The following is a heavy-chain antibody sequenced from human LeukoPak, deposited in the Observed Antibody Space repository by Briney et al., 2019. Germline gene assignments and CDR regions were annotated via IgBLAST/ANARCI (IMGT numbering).Heavy chain of an antibody. CDR1: GYTFTGYY. J-gene: IGHJ4*02. Sequence: GASVKVSCKASGYTFTGYYIHWVRQAPGQGLEWMGWINPNSGGTKYAQKFQGRAPMTGDASIRTAYMELSSLTSDDTAVYYCARGRGLPYYFDYWGQGTLVTVSS. V-gene: IGHV1-2*02. CDR3: ARGRGLPYYFDY. D-gene: IGHD3-10*01. CDR2: INPNSGGT.